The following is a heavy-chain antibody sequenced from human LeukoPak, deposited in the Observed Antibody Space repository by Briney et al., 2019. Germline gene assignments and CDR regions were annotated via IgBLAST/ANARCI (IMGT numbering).Heavy chain of an antibody. CDR3: ARDRGRGTTTTGSNWFDP. Sequence: PSETLSLTCTVSGGSISSYYWSWIRQPPGEGLEWIGYIHYSGSSDYNSSLKSRVTISEDKSKNQFSLKLRSVTAADTAVYYCARDRGRGTTTTGSNWFDPWGQGTLVTVSS. CDR1: GGSISSYY. CDR2: IHYSGSS. D-gene: IGHD1-1*01. V-gene: IGHV4-59*12. J-gene: IGHJ5*02.